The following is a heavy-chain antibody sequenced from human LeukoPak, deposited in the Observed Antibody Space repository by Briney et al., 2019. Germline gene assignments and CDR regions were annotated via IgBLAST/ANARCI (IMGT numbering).Heavy chain of an antibody. CDR1: GGSISSSAYY. J-gene: IGHJ4*02. CDR3: ARHGNRFTVTFFDY. CDR2: IYFSGTT. V-gene: IGHV4-39*01. D-gene: IGHD4-17*01. Sequence: SETLSLTCTISGGSISSSAYYWGWIRQPPGTGLEWIGSIYFSGTTHYNPSLKSRVTISVDTSKNQFSLKLNSVTAADTSVYYCARHGNRFTVTFFDYWGQGALVTVSS.